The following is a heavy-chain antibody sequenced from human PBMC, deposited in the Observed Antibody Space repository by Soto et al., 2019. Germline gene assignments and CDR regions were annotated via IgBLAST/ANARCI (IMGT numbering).Heavy chain of an antibody. J-gene: IGHJ6*02. CDR3: AREEGLIVYYYYGMDV. D-gene: IGHD3-16*02. V-gene: IGHV3-33*01. Sequence: QVQLVESGGGVVQPGRSLRLSCAASGFTFSSYGMHWVRQAPGKGLEWVAVIWYDGSNKYYADSVKGRFTISRDNSKNTLYLRMNSLRAEDTAVYYCAREEGLIVYYYYGMDVWGQGSTVTVSS. CDR1: GFTFSSYG. CDR2: IWYDGSNK.